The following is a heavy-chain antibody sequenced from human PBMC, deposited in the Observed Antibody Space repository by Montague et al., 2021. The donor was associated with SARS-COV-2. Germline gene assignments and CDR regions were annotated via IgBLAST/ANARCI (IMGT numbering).Heavy chain of an antibody. CDR1: GGSFSGYY. CDR3: ARGRTGTTFYYYYYYGMDV. CDR2: INHSGSI. D-gene: IGHD1-7*01. V-gene: IGHV4-34*01. J-gene: IGHJ6*02. Sequence: SETLSLTCAVYGGSFSGYYWSWIRQPPGKGLEWIGEINHSGSINYNPSLKSRVTISVDTSKNQFPLKLSSVTAADTAVYYCARGRTGTTFYYYYYYGMDVWGQGTTVTVSS.